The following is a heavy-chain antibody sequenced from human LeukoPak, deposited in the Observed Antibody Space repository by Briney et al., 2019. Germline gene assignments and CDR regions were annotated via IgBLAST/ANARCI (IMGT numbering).Heavy chain of an antibody. D-gene: IGHD6-19*01. Sequence: SQTLSLTCAVSGASISSDAYSWRWMRQPPGKGREWIGYIYHSGSTSYNPSLKSRVTISVDRSKNLLSLELSSVTAADTAVYYCAGEHSGGFRFDYWGQGTLVTVSS. CDR3: AGEHSGGFRFDY. J-gene: IGHJ4*02. V-gene: IGHV4-30-2*01. CDR1: GASISSDAYS. CDR2: IYHSGST.